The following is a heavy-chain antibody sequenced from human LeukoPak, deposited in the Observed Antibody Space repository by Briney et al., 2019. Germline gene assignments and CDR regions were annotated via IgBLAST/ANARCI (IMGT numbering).Heavy chain of an antibody. V-gene: IGHV4-34*01. CDR3: ARARAARRTKSWFDP. D-gene: IGHD6-6*01. CDR2: INHSGST. Sequence: SETLSLTCAVYGGSFSGYYWSWIRQPPGKGLEWIGEINHSGSTNYNPSLKSRVTISVDTSKNQFSLKLSSVTAADTAVYYCARARAARRTKSWFDPWGQGTLVTVSS. J-gene: IGHJ5*02. CDR1: GGSFSGYY.